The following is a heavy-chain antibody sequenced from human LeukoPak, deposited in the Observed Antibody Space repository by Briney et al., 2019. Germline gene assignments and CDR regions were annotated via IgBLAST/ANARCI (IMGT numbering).Heavy chain of an antibody. V-gene: IGHV3-7*01. D-gene: IGHD2-15*01. CDR3: ARDRGGGSFDY. J-gene: IGHJ4*02. CDR2: IKEDGSDK. CDR1: GFTFSTYW. Sequence: GGSLRLSCAASGFTFSTYWMSWVRQAPGKGLESVAKIKEDGSDKYYVDSVKGRFTISRDNGKNSLYLQMNSLRAEDTAVYYSARDRGGGSFDYWGQGTLVTVSS.